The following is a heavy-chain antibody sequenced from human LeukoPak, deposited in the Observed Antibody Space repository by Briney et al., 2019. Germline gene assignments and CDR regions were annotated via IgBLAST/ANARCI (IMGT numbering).Heavy chain of an antibody. CDR1: GYTFTSYY. Sequence: ASLKVSCKASGYTFTSYYMHWVRQAPRQGLEWMGIINPSGGSTSYAQKFQSRVTMTSKTTTTTVCIELSRLRSEKTAVYYCAKDIIVLVAVAAPYYYGMDVWGQGTTVTVSS. J-gene: IGHJ6*02. D-gene: IGHD6-19*01. CDR2: INPSGGST. V-gene: IGHV1-46*01. CDR3: AKDIIVLVAVAAPYYYGMDV.